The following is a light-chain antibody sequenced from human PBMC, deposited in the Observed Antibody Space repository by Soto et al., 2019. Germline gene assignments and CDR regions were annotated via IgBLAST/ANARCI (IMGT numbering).Light chain of an antibody. V-gene: IGKV1-33*01. Sequence: IQMTQSPSSLSASVGDRVTITCQASQDINNYLNWYQQKSGKAPKLLIYDASDLETGVPSRFSGSGSGTDFTFTISSLQPEDIATYYCQQYDNLPLTFGGGTKVEIK. J-gene: IGKJ4*01. CDR1: QDINNY. CDR3: QQYDNLPLT. CDR2: DAS.